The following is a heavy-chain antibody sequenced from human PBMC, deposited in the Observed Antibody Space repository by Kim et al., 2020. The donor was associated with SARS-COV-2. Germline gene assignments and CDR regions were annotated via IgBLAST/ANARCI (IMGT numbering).Heavy chain of an antibody. Sequence: GGSLRLSCAASGFTFDDYAMHWVRQAPGKGLEWVSGISWNSGSIGYADSVKGRFTISRDNAKNSLYLQMNSLRAEDTALYYCAKGGYCSSTSCDNWFDPWGQGTLVTVS. CDR1: GFTFDDYA. D-gene: IGHD2-2*01. CDR3: AKGGYCSSTSCDNWFDP. J-gene: IGHJ5*02. V-gene: IGHV3-9*01. CDR2: ISWNSGSI.